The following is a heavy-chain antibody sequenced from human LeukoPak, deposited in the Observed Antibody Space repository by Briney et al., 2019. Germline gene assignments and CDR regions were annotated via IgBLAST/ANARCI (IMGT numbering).Heavy chain of an antibody. Sequence: SETLSLTCTVSGGSISSGGYYWSWIRQPPGKGLEWIGYIYHSGSTYYNPSLKSRVTISVDRSKNQFSLKLSSVTAADTAVYYCARDVVGATPRFGAFDIWGQGTMVTVSS. D-gene: IGHD1-26*01. CDR1: GGSISSGGYY. J-gene: IGHJ3*02. CDR2: IYHSGST. V-gene: IGHV4-30-2*01. CDR3: ARDVVGATPRFGAFDI.